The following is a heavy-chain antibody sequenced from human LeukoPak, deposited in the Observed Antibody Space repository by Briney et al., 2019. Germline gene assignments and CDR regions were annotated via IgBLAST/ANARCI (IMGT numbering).Heavy chain of an antibody. CDR2: ISGSGTNT. V-gene: IGHV3-23*01. J-gene: IGHJ4*02. CDR3: ATGAWSHPLSRFDY. Sequence: GGSLRLSCAASGFTFSSYAMTWVRQAPGKGLEWVSVISGSGTNTYYADSVKGRFTISRDNSKNTLYLQMNSLRAEDTAVYYCATGAWSHPLSRFDYWGQGTLVTVSS. CDR1: GFTFSSYA. D-gene: IGHD1-14*01.